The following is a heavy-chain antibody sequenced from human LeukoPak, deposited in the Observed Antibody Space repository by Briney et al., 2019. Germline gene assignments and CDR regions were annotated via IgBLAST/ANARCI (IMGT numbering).Heavy chain of an antibody. Sequence: ASVKVSCKASGYTFTGYYMHWVRQAPGQGLEWMGWINPNSGGTDYAQKFQGRVTMTRDTSISTAYMELKWLGSDDTAVYYCAKDLDYTTYGYYFDYWGQGTPVTVSS. CDR3: AKDLDYTTYGYYFDY. CDR1: GYTFTGYY. D-gene: IGHD4-11*01. J-gene: IGHJ4*02. V-gene: IGHV1-2*02. CDR2: INPNSGGT.